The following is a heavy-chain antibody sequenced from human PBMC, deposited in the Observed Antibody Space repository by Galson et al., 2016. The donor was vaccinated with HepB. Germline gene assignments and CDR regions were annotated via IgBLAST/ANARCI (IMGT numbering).Heavy chain of an antibody. CDR2: ISSRGGGAI. CDR1: GFTFSESY. Sequence: SLRLSCAASGFTFSESYMTWIRQSPGKGLEWVSSISSRGGGAIHYADSVKGRFTISRDNAKNSLFLQMNSLRAEDTAVYYCAKEHYFGSGSYFDNWGRGTLVTVSS. D-gene: IGHD3-10*01. V-gene: IGHV3-11*01. J-gene: IGHJ4*02. CDR3: AKEHYFGSGSYFDN.